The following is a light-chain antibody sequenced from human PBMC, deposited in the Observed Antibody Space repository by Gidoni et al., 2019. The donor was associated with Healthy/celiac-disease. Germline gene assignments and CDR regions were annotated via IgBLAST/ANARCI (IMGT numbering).Light chain of an antibody. CDR2: DAS. V-gene: IGKV3-11*01. J-gene: IGKJ3*01. CDR1: QSVSSY. CDR3: QQSSNLFT. Sequence: EIVLAQSPATLSLSPGDSATLSCRASQSVSSYLAWYQQKPGQAPRLLISDASNRATGIPARFSGSGSGTDFTLTISSLEPEDFAVYYCQQSSNLFTFGPGTKVDIK.